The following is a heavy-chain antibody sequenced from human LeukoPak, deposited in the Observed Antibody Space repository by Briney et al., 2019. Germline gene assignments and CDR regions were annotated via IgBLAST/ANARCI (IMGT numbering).Heavy chain of an antibody. V-gene: IGHV3-7*01. J-gene: IGHJ3*02. D-gene: IGHD4-17*01. CDR1: GFIFSSYW. CDR2: IKQDGSEK. CDR3: ASRNTVTPYDAFDI. Sequence: GGSLRLSCAASGFIFSSYWMSWVRQAPGKGLEWVANIKQDGSEKYYVDSVKGRFTISRDNAKNSLYLQMNSLRAEDTAVYYCASRNTVTPYDAFDIWGQGTMVTVSS.